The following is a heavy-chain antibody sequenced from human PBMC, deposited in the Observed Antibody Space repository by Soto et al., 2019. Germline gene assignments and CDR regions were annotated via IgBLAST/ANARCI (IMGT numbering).Heavy chain of an antibody. J-gene: IGHJ4*02. V-gene: IGHV3-30*18. D-gene: IGHD2-15*01. CDR3: AKETYSGRLDY. CDR1: GFTFSSYG. CDR2: ISYDGSNK. Sequence: GGSLRLSCAASGFTFSSYGMHWVRQAPGKGLEWVAVISYDGSNKYYADSVKGRFTISRDNSKNTLYLQMNSLRAEDTAVYYCAKETYSGRLDYWGQGTLVTVSS.